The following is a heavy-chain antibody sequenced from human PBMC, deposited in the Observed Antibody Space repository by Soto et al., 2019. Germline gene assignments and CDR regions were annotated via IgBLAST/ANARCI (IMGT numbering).Heavy chain of an antibody. CDR2: ISSTTNYI. CDR1: GFTFTTCN. Sequence: GGSLRLSCAASGFTFTTCNMNWVRQAPGKGLEWVSYISSTTNYIYYGDSMKGRFTISRDNAKNSLYLEMNSLRAEDTAVYYCARESEDLTSNFDYWGQGTLVT. V-gene: IGHV3-21*05. J-gene: IGHJ4*02. CDR3: ARESEDLTSNFDY.